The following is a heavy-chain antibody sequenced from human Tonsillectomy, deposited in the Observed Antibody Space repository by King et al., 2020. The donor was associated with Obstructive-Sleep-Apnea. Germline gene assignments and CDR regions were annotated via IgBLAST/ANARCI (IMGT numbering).Heavy chain of an antibody. Sequence: VQLVESGGGLVKPGGSLRLSCAASGFTFSSYSMNWVRQAPGKGLEWVSSISSSSSYIYYADSVKGRFTISRDNDKNSLFLQMNSLRAEDTAVYYCARGYDFWSGYYLNYVDYWGQGALVTVSS. CDR1: GFTFSSYS. D-gene: IGHD3-3*01. V-gene: IGHV3-21*06. CDR2: ISSSSSYI. J-gene: IGHJ4*02. CDR3: ARGYDFWSGYYLNYVDY.